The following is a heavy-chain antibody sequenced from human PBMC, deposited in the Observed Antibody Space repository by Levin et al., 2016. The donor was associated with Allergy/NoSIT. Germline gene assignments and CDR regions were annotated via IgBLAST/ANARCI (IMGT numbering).Heavy chain of an antibody. CDR3: AALAAAEA. J-gene: IGHJ5*02. D-gene: IGHD6-13*01. Sequence: WVRQAPGQGLEWMGGIIPIFGTANYAQKFQGRVTITADESTSTAYMELSSLRSEDTAVYYCAALAAAEAWGQGTLVTVSS. V-gene: IGHV1-69*01. CDR2: IIPIFGTA.